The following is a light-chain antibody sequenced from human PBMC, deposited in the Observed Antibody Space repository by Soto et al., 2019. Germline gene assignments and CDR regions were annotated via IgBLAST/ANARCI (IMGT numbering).Light chain of an antibody. CDR1: SSNIGSKT. CDR3: AAWDDSLNACV. CDR2: KNH. V-gene: IGLV1-44*01. Sequence: QPVLTQAPSASGTPGQRVTISCSGSSSNIGSKTVNWYQQLPGMAPKLLIFKNHQRPSGVPDRFSGSKSGTSASLAISGLQSEDEADYYCAAWDDSLNACVFGTGTKLTVL. J-gene: IGLJ1*01.